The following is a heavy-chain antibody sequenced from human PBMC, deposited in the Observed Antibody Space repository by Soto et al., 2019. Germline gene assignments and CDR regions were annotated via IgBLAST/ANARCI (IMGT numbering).Heavy chain of an antibody. D-gene: IGHD3-22*01. CDR3: ARQSPDYYDSSGNTRGAFDI. CDR1: GYRVTIYL. CDR2: IYPGDSDT. Sequence: GDSLNISCKVSGYRVTIYLIGWVRQIPGKGLEWMGIIYPGDSDTRYSPSFQGQVTISADRSISTAYLQWSSLKASDTAMYYCARQSPDYYDSSGNTRGAFDIWGQGTMVNVSS. V-gene: IGHV5-51*01. J-gene: IGHJ3*02.